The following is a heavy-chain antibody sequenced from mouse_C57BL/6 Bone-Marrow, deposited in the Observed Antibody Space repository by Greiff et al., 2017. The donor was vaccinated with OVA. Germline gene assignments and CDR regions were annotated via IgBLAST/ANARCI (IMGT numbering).Heavy chain of an antibody. Sequence: VQLQQSGAELARPGASVKLSCKASGYTFTSYGISWVKQRTGQGLEWIGEIYPRSGNTYYNEKFKGKATLTADKSSSTAYMELRSLTSEDSAVYFCAREDYYYGSSYPYYYAMDYWGQGTSVTVSS. CDR2: IYPRSGNT. CDR1: GYTFTSYG. CDR3: AREDYYYGSSYPYYYAMDY. V-gene: IGHV1-81*01. D-gene: IGHD1-1*01. J-gene: IGHJ4*01.